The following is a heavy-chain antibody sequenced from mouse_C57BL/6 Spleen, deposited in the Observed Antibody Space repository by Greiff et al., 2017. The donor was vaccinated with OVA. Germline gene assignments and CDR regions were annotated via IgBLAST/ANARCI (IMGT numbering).Heavy chain of an antibody. Sequence: EVQLVESGGGLVKPGGSLKLSCAASGFTFSDYGMHWVRQAPEKGLEWVAYISSGSSTIYYADTVKGRFTISRDNAKNTLFLQMTSLRSEDTAMYYCARSKGSNHDYAMDYWGQGTSVTVSS. CDR1: GFTFSDYG. J-gene: IGHJ4*01. CDR2: ISSGSSTI. V-gene: IGHV5-17*01. CDR3: ARSKGSNHDYAMDY. D-gene: IGHD1-3*01.